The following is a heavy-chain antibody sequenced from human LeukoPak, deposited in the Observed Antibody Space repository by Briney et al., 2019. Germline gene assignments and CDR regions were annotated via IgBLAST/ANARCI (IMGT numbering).Heavy chain of an antibody. Sequence: SSETLSLTCTLSGGSISIGDYKWSWIRQSPGKGLEWIGYIYSNGSAYSNPSLKSRLIISIDTSRNQFSLKLRSVTAADTAVYYCAKTGWRGGGTFNEFDPWGQGTLVTVSS. CDR3: AKTGWRGGGTFNEFDP. CDR2: IYSNGSA. J-gene: IGHJ5*02. V-gene: IGHV4-30-4*01. D-gene: IGHD1-14*01. CDR1: GGSISIGDYK.